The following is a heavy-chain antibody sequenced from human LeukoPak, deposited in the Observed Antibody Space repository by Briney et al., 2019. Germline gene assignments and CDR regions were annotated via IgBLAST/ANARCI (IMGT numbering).Heavy chain of an antibody. V-gene: IGHV4-59*01. CDR1: GVSISGYY. CDR2: IYYSGTT. J-gene: IGHJ5*02. CDR3: VGAVPGTRWFDP. D-gene: IGHD6-19*01. Sequence: SETLSLTCIVSGVSISGYYWSWIRQPPGKGLEWIGYIYYSGTTNYNSSLKSRVTISVDTSRNQFSLNLRSVTAADTAVYYCVGAVPGTRWFDPWGQGTLVTVTS.